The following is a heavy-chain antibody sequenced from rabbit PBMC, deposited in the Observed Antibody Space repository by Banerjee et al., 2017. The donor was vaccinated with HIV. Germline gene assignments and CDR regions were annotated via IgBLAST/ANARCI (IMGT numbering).Heavy chain of an antibody. CDR3: ARERGNIGYGRYDL. J-gene: IGHJ4*01. D-gene: IGHD1-1*01. Sequence: QEQLVESGGGLVQPGASLTLTCTASGFIFSDNYAMSWVRQAPGKGLEWIGYIDTGSSGSTYYASWAKGRFTISKTSSTTVTLQMTSLTAADTATYFCARERGNIGYGRYDLWGPGTLVTVS. CDR2: IDTGSSGST. V-gene: IGHV1S45*01. CDR1: GFIFSDNYA.